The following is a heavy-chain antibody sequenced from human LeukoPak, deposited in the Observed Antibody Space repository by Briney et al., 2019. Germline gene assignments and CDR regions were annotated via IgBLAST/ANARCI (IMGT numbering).Heavy chain of an antibody. CDR2: INQDGTEK. V-gene: IGHV3-7*01. CDR3: VKVAKYYYGSETYYFFEH. D-gene: IGHD3-10*01. CDR1: GYSISSGYY. J-gene: IGHJ4*02. Sequence: TSETLSLTCTVSGYSISSGYYWGWIRQPPGKWLEWVANINQDGTEKYYVDSVKGRFTISRDNAKNSLDLQMNSLRVEDTGIYYCVKVAKYYYGSETYYFFEHWGQGTPVTASS.